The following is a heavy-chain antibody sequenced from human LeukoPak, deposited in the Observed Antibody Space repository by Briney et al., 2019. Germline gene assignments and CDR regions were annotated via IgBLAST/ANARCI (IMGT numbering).Heavy chain of an antibody. D-gene: IGHD6-19*01. Sequence: GGSLRLSCMVSGFTLSIYEMSWIRQAPGKGLEWVSGITGGGTTYYADSVKGRVTISRDNSKNTLYLQMNSLRAEDTAVYYCAKDRHWLALDDWGQGTLVTVSS. CDR2: ITGGGTT. CDR3: AKDRHWLALDD. J-gene: IGHJ4*02. CDR1: GFTLSIYE. V-gene: IGHV3-23*01.